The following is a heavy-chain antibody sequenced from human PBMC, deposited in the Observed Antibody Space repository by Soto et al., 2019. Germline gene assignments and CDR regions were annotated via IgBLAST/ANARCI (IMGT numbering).Heavy chain of an antibody. J-gene: IGHJ6*02. D-gene: IGHD3-22*01. V-gene: IGHV1-2*04. Sequence: ASVKVSCKASGYTFTGYYMHWLRQAPGQGLEWMGWINPNSGGTNYAQKFQGWVTMTRDTSISTAYMELSRLRSDDTAVYYCASSANGGYLGYYYGMDVWGQGTTVTVSS. CDR3: ASSANGGYLGYYYGMDV. CDR2: INPNSGGT. CDR1: GYTFTGYY.